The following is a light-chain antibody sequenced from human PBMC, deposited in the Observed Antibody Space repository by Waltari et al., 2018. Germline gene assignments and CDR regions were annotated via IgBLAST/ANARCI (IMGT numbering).Light chain of an antibody. J-gene: IGLJ1*01. V-gene: IGLV3-21*04. Sequence: SYVLTQPPSVPVAPGMTATITCGGTLFPVKTVHWYQQQPGQAPLLVISYDSDRPSGIPERFSGSNFGNTATLTISRVEAGDEADYYCQVWDSSSDHYVFGTGTKVTVL. CDR2: YDS. CDR3: QVWDSSSDHYV. CDR1: LFPVKT.